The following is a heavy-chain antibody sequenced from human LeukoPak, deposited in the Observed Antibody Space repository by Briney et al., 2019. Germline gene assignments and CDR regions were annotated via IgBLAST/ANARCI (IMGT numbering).Heavy chain of an antibody. J-gene: IGHJ4*02. V-gene: IGHV3-21*01. CDR1: GFTFSSYS. CDR3: ARVGFYDFWSGINFFDY. CDR2: TTSSSST. Sequence: ARSLRLSCAASGFTFSSYSVNWVRQAPGKVLEWVSSTTSSSSTYYSDSVKGRFTISRDNAKNSLYLQMNSLRVEDTAVYYCARVGFYDFWSGINFFDYWGQGTLVTVSS. D-gene: IGHD3-3*01.